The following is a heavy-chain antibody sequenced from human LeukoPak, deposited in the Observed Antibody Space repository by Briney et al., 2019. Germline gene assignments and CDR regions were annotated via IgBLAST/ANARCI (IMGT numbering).Heavy chain of an antibody. CDR1: GGSISSYY. CDR2: IYYSGST. V-gene: IGHV4-59*01. CDR3: ARAYSGDWFDP. J-gene: IGHJ5*02. D-gene: IGHD1-26*01. Sequence: SETLSLTCTVSGGSISSYYWSWIRQPPGKGLEWIGYIYYSGSTNYNPSLKSRVTISVDTSKNQFSLKLSSVTAADTAVYYCARAYSGDWFDPWGQGTLVTVPS.